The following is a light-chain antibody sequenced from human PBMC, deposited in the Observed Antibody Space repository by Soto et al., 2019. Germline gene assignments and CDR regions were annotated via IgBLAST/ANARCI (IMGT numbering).Light chain of an antibody. V-gene: IGKV2-28*01. CDR1: QSLLHSNGYNY. CDR2: FGS. Sequence: DIMMTQSPLSLPVTPGEPASISCRSSQSLLHSNGYNYLDWYLQKPGQSPQLLIYFGSNRASGVPDRFSGSGSGTHFTFTISSLQPEDISTYYCQHHDNLPLTFGGGTKVEIK. CDR3: QHHDNLPLT. J-gene: IGKJ4*01.